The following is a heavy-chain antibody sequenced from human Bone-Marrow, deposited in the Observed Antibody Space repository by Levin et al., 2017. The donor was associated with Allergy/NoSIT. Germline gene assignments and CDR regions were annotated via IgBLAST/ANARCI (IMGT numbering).Heavy chain of an antibody. CDR2: ISWNSGEI. J-gene: IGHJ4*02. V-gene: IGHV3-9*01. CDR1: GFIFDDYA. CDR3: AKHSGELPGRRLDY. Sequence: GGSLRLSCATSGFIFDDYAMHWVRQVPGKGLEWVSGISWNSGEIVYAGSVKGRFTLSRDNSKKSLFLQMNSLRPEDTALYYCAKHSGELPGRRLDYWGQGTRVTVSS. D-gene: IGHD5-24*01.